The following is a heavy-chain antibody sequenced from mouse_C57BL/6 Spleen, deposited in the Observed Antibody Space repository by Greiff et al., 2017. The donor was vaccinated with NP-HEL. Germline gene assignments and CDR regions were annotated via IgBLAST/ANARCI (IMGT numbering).Heavy chain of an antibody. V-gene: IGHV1-76*01. J-gene: IGHJ4*01. CDR3: ARCMNYAMDY. Sequence: VQLQQSGAELVRPGASVKLSCKASGYTFTDYYINWVKQRPGQGLEWIARIYPGSGNTYYNEKFKGKATLTAEKSSSTAYMQLSSLTSEDSAVYFCARCMNYAMDYWGQGTSVTVSS. CDR1: GYTFTDYY. CDR2: IYPGSGNT.